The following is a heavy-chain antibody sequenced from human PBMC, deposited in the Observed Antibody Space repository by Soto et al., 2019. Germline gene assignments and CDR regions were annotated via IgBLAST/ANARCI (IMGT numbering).Heavy chain of an antibody. CDR3: ARRPVYYYYGMDV. CDR2: IYPGDSDT. Sequence: GESLKISCTGSGYSFTSYWIGWVRQMPGKGLEWMGIIYPGDSDTRYSPSFQGQVTISADKSISTAYLQWSSLKASDTAMYYCARRPVYYYYGMDVWGQGTTVTVSS. V-gene: IGHV5-51*01. CDR1: GYSFTSYW. J-gene: IGHJ6*02.